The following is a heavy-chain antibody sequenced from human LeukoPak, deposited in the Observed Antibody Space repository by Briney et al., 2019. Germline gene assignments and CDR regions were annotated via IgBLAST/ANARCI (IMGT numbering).Heavy chain of an antibody. CDR2: ISGSGGST. D-gene: IGHD3-10*01. CDR1: GFTFSSYA. V-gene: IGHV3-23*01. CDR3: AKEENRWFGGLLLGKYYYYGMDV. J-gene: IGHJ6*02. Sequence: PGGSLRLSCAASGFTFSSYAMSWVRQAPGKGLEWVSAISGSGGSTYYADSVKGRFTISRDNSKNTLYLQMNSLRAEDTAVYYCAKEENRWFGGLLLGKYYYYGMDVWGQGTTVTVSS.